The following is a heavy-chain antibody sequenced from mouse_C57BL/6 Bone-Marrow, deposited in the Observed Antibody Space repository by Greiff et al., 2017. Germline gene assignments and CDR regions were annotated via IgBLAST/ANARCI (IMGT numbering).Heavy chain of an antibody. CDR3: ARGGVYYGSRHWYFDV. Sequence: QVHVKQSGAELVKPGASVKISCKASGYAFSSYWMNWVKQRPGKGLEWIGQIYPGDGDTNYNGKFKGKATLTADKSSSTAYMQLSSLTSEDSAVYFWARGGVYYGSRHWYFDVWGTGTTVTVSS. CDR1: GYAFSSYW. J-gene: IGHJ1*03. V-gene: IGHV1-80*01. D-gene: IGHD1-1*01. CDR2: IYPGDGDT.